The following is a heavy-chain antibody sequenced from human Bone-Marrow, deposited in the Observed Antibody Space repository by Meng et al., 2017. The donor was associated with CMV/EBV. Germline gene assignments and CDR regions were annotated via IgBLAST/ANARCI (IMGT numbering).Heavy chain of an antibody. J-gene: IGHJ4*02. D-gene: IGHD2-2*02. CDR1: GGSFSDYY. CDR3: ASAISMRIDY. V-gene: IGHV4-34*01. CDR2: INHSGST. Sequence: SQTLSLTCAVYGGSFSDYYWSWIRQPPGKGLEWIGEINHSGSTNYNPSLKSRVTISVDTSKNQFSLKLSSVTAADTAVYYCASAISMRIDYWGQGTRVTGSS.